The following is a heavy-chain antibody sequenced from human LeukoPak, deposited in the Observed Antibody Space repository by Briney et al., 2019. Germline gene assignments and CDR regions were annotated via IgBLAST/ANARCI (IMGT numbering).Heavy chain of an antibody. V-gene: IGHV1-18*01. J-gene: IGHJ4*02. CDR1: GGTFNSYA. CDR2: ISAHNGNT. D-gene: IGHD3-10*01. CDR3: ARDWYYYGSGSYVEPFFDY. Sequence: ASVKVPCKASGGTFNSYAISWVRQAPGQGLEWMGWISAHNGNTNYAQKFQGRVTMTTDTSTNTAYMELRSLRYDDTAVYYCARDWYYYGSGSYVEPFFDYWGQGTLVTVSS.